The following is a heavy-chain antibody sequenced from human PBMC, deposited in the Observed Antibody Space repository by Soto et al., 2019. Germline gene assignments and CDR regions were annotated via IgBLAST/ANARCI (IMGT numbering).Heavy chain of an antibody. Sequence: GGSLRLSCAASGFPLSNYAMSWVRQAPGKGLEWVSAISVSGDSTYYADSVKGRFTISRDNSKNTLYLQMNSLRAEDTAVYYCATLVVVAATYNWFDPWGQGTPVTVSS. J-gene: IGHJ5*02. CDR2: ISVSGDST. D-gene: IGHD2-15*01. CDR3: ATLVVVAATYNWFDP. V-gene: IGHV3-23*01. CDR1: GFPLSNYA.